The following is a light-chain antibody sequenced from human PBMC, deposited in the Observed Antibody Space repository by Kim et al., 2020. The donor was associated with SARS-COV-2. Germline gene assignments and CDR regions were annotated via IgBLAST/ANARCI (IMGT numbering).Light chain of an antibody. CDR1: SSNLVTNY. CDR2: SNN. J-gene: IGLJ1*01. Sequence: GQEVIDSCSGSSSNLVTNYVNWYQQLPGKAPKLLVYSNNQRPSGVPDRFSGSKSGTSASLAISGLRSEDEADYYCAAWDDSLSGQVFGTGTKVTVL. CDR3: AAWDDSLSGQV. V-gene: IGLV1-47*02.